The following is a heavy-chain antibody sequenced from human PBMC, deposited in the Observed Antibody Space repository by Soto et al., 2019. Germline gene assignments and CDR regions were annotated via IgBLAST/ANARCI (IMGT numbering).Heavy chain of an antibody. CDR3: ARAATSIHHDAFDI. V-gene: IGHV1-46*01. CDR1: GYTFTSYY. J-gene: IGHJ3*02. CDR2: INPSGGST. D-gene: IGHD5-12*01. Sequence: QVQLVQSGAEVKKPGASVKVSCKASGYTFTSYYMHWVRQAPGQGLEWMGIINPSGGSTSYAQKCQGRVTXXRXTXXSTVYMELSSLRSEDTAVYYCARAATSIHHDAFDIWGQGTMVTVSS.